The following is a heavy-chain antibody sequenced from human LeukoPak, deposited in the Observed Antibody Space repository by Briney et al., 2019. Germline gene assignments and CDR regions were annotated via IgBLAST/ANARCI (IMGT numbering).Heavy chain of an antibody. CDR2: INPNSGGT. CDR3: ARVRPWRYYMDV. J-gene: IGHJ6*03. CDR1: GYTFTGYY. V-gene: IGHV1-2*02. Sequence: ASVKVSCKASGYTFTGYYMHWVRQAPGQGLEWMGWINPNSGGTNYAQKLQGRVTMTTDTSTSTAYMELRSLRSDDTAVYYCARVRPWRYYMDVWGKGTTVTVSS.